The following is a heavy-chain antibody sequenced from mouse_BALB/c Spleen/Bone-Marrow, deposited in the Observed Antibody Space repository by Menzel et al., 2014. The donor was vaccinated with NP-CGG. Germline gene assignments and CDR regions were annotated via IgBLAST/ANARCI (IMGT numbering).Heavy chain of an antibody. D-gene: IGHD1-1*01. CDR1: GYTFTSYW. J-gene: IGHJ4*01. CDR3: TRWGTTVVAYYAMDY. Sequence: QVQLQQPGAELVKPGASVKMSCKASGYTFTSYWMHWVKQRPGQGLEWIGVIDPSDSYTSYNQKSKGKATLTVDTSSSTAYMQLSSLTSEDSAVYYCTRWGTTVVAYYAMDYWGQGTSVTVSS. CDR2: IDPSDSYT. V-gene: IGHV1S127*01.